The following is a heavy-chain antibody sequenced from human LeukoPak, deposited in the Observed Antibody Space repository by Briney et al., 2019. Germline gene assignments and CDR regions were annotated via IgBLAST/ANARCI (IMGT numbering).Heavy chain of an antibody. CDR2: IYTSGNT. CDR3: ARVFSVAGTFDY. V-gene: IGHV4-4*07. Sequence: KPSGTLSLTCTVSGGSFSIYYWSWIRQPAGKGLEWIGRIYTSGNTYYNPSLKSRVTMSVDTSKNQFSLNLSSVTAADTAVYYCARVFSVAGTFDYWGQGTLVTVSS. J-gene: IGHJ4*02. D-gene: IGHD6-19*01. CDR1: GGSFSIYY.